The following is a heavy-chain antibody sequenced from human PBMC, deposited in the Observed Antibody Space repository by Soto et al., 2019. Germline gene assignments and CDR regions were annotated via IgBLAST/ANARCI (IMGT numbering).Heavy chain of an antibody. J-gene: IGHJ4*02. V-gene: IGHV3-23*01. Sequence: EVQLLESGGGLVQPGGSLRLSCAASGFTFSSYAMSWVRQAPGKGLEWVSAISGSGGSTYYADSVKGRFTISRDNSKNTLYLQMNSLRAEDTAVYYCAKNVREAGGYSGYDRPSNFDYWGQGTLVTVSS. CDR3: AKNVREAGGYSGYDRPSNFDY. D-gene: IGHD5-12*01. CDR1: GFTFSSYA. CDR2: ISGSGGST.